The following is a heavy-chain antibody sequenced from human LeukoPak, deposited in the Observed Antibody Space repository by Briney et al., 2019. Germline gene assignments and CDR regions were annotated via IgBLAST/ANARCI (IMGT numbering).Heavy chain of an antibody. J-gene: IGHJ4*02. V-gene: IGHV3-23*01. CDR3: AKPISSGWYSFDY. Sequence: GGSLRLSCAASGLTFSSYAMSWVRQAPGKGLEWVSAISGSGGSTYSADSVKGRFTTSRDNSKNTLYLQINSLRAEDTAVYYCAKPISSGWYSFDYWGQGTLVTVSS. CDR2: ISGSGGST. D-gene: IGHD6-19*01. CDR1: GLTFSSYA.